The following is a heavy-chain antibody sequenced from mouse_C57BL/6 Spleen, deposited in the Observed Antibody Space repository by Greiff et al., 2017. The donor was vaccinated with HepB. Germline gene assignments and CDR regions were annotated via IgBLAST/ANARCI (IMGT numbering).Heavy chain of an antibody. V-gene: IGHV1-59*01. CDR3: ARSSITTVVATPSMDY. J-gene: IGHJ4*01. D-gene: IGHD1-1*01. CDR2: IDPSDSYT. CDR1: GYTFTSYW. Sequence: QLQESGAELVRPGTSVKLSCKASGYTFTSYWMHWVKQRPGQGLEWIGVIDPSDSYTNYNQKFKGKATLTVDTSSSTAYMQLSSLTSEDSAVYYCARSSITTVVATPSMDYWDQGTSVTVSS.